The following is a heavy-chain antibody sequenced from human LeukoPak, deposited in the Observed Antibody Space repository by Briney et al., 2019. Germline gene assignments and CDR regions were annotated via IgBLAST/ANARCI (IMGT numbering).Heavy chain of an antibody. J-gene: IGHJ4*02. CDR2: ISSSGSTI. CDR3: ARERDYGFWSGLDY. Sequence: GGSLRLSCAASGFTFSDYYMSWIRQAPGKGLEGVSYISSSGSTIYYADSVKGRFTIPRDNAKNSLYLQMNSLRAEDTAVYYCARERDYGFWSGLDYWGQGTLVTVSS. V-gene: IGHV3-11*01. CDR1: GFTFSDYY. D-gene: IGHD3-3*01.